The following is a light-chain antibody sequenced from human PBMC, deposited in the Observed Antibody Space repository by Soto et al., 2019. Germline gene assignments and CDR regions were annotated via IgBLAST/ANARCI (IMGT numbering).Light chain of an antibody. J-gene: IGKJ1*01. CDR1: QSLLHSDGKTY. CDR3: QQYNSHL. CDR2: EVS. V-gene: IGKV2D-29*01. Sequence: DIVMTQTPLSLSVTPGQPASISCKSSQSLLHSDGKTYLYWYLPKPGQPXQLLIYEVSNRFSGVPSRFSGSGTGTEFTLTISSLQPDDFATYYCQQYNSHLFGQGTKVDIK.